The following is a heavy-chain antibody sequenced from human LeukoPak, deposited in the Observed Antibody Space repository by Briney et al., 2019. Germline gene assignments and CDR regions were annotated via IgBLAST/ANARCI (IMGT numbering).Heavy chain of an antibody. V-gene: IGHV3-23*01. CDR3: AKDHVVVTPNWFDP. CDR2: ISGSGGST. D-gene: IGHD2-21*02. J-gene: IGHJ5*02. CDR1: GFTFSSYG. Sequence: SGGSLRLSCAASGFTFSSYGMSWVRQAPGKGLEWVSAISGSGGSTYYADSVKGRFTISRDNSKNTLYLQMNSLRAEDTAVYYCAKDHVVVTPNWFDPWGQGTLVTVSS.